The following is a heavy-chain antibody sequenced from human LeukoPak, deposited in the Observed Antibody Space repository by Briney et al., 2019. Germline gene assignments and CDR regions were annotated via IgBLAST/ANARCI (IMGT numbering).Heavy chain of an antibody. J-gene: IGHJ6*02. V-gene: IGHV1-69*13. CDR3: ARATGYSSSWYVPNLYGMDA. D-gene: IGHD6-13*01. Sequence: ASVKVSCKASGGTFSSYAISWVRQAPGQGLEWMGGIIPIFGTANYAQKFQGRVTITADESTSTAYMELSSLRSEDTAVYYCARATGYSSSWYVPNLYGMDAWGQGTTVTVSS. CDR1: GGTFSSYA. CDR2: IIPIFGTA.